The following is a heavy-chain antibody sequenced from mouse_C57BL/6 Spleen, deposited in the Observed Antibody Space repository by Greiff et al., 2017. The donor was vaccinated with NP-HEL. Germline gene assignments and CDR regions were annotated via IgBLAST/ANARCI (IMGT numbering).Heavy chain of an antibody. CDR1: GFTFSDYY. CDR2: INYDGSST. V-gene: IGHV5-16*01. Sequence: EVMLVESEGGLVQPGSSMKLSCTASGFTFSDYYMAWVRQVPEKGLEWVANINYDGSSTYYLDSLKSRFIISRDNAKNILYLQMSSLKSEDTATYYCARGGNYYNTRDYFDYWGQGTTLTVSS. D-gene: IGHD1-1*01. CDR3: ARGGNYYNTRDYFDY. J-gene: IGHJ2*01.